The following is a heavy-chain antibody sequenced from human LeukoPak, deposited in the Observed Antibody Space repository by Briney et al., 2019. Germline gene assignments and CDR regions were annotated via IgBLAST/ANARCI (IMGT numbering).Heavy chain of an antibody. CDR1: GFPFSSYA. CDR2: ISASGGST. CDR3: AKPCSGGSCYWNY. V-gene: IGHV3-23*01. D-gene: IGHD2-15*01. J-gene: IGHJ4*02. Sequence: GGSLRLSCSASGFPFSSYAMSWVRQAPGKGLEWVSGISASGGSTDYADSVKGRFTISRDNSKNTLYLQMNSLRAEDTAVYYCAKPCSGGSCYWNYWGQGTLVTVSS.